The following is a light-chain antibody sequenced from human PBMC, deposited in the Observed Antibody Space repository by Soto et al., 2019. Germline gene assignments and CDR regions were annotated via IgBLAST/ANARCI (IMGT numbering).Light chain of an antibody. V-gene: IGKV3-20*01. CDR1: QSVSSSY. J-gene: IGKJ1*01. CDR3: QQYDSSPKT. CDR2: GAS. Sequence: EIVLTQSPGTLSLSPGERATLXXRASQSVSSSYLAWYQQKPGQAPXLLIYGASSRATGIPDGFSGSGSGTDFTLTISRLEPEDFAVYSCQQYDSSPKTFGQGTRV.